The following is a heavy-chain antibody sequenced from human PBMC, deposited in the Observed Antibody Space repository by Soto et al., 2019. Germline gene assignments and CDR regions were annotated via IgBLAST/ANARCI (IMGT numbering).Heavy chain of an antibody. J-gene: IGHJ4*01. CDR1: GFSFSSYA. CDR2: FSDGGSNT. V-gene: IGHV3-23*01. CDR3: AILDSSTWYTGYYFDY. D-gene: IGHD6-13*01. Sequence: EVQLLESGGGLVQPGGSLRLSCAASGFSFSSYAMNWVRQAPGKGLECVSAFSDGGSNTYYTDSVKGRFTISRDNSKNTVFLQMNSLRAEDTAVYYCAILDSSTWYTGYYFDYWXXGTLVTVSS.